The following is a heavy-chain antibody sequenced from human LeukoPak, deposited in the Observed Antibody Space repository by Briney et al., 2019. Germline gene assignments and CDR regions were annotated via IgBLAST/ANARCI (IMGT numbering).Heavy chain of an antibody. CDR3: ARDLGGYCSSTSCYTSVWFDP. Sequence: GASVKVSCKASGGTFSSYAISWVRQAPGQGLEWMGGIIPIFGTANYAQKFQGRVTITADESTSTAYMELSSLRSEDTAVYYCARDLGGYCSSTSCYTSVWFDPWGQGTLVTVSS. V-gene: IGHV1-69*13. CDR1: GGTFSSYA. D-gene: IGHD2-2*02. CDR2: IIPIFGTA. J-gene: IGHJ5*02.